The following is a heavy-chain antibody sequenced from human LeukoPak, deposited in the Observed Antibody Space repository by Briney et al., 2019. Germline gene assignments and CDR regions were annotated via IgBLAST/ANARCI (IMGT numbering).Heavy chain of an antibody. CDR2: INPNSGGT. CDR1: GYTFTGYY. V-gene: IGHV1-2*02. CDR3: ARGLTWDIVVVPAAGEDRFDP. D-gene: IGHD2-2*01. J-gene: IGHJ5*02. Sequence: ASVKVSCKASGYTFTGYYMHWVRRAPGQGLEWMGWINPNSGGTNYAQKFQGRVTMTRDTSISTAYMELSRLRSDDTAVYYCARGLTWDIVVVPAAGEDRFDPWGQGTLVTVSS.